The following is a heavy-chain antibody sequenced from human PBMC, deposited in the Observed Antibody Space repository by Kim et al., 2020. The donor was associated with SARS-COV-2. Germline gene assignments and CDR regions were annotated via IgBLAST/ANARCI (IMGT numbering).Heavy chain of an antibody. CDR3: AKEVGTNGRDGCFDY. V-gene: IGHV3-30*02. Sequence: ADFVKGRFTISRDDAKNTVWLQLDSVRAEDSALYYCAKEVGTNGRDGCFDYWGQGTLVTVAS. J-gene: IGHJ4*02. D-gene: IGHD1-26*01.